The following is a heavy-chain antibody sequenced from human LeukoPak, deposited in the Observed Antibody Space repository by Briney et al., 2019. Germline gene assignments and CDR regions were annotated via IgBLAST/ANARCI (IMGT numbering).Heavy chain of an antibody. CDR1: GFPFSSYA. V-gene: IGHV3-23*01. CDR3: AKYPGAGTTSWFDP. Sequence: GGSLRLSCAASGFPFSSYAMSWVRQAPGKGLEWVSAISGSGGSTYYADSVKGRFTISRDNSKNTLYLQMNSLRAEDTAVYYCAKYPGAGTTSWFDPWGQGTLVTVSS. CDR2: ISGSGGST. D-gene: IGHD1-7*01. J-gene: IGHJ5*02.